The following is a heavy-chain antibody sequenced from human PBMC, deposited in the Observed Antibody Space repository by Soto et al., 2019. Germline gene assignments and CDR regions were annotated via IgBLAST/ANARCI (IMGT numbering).Heavy chain of an antibody. J-gene: IGHJ5*02. V-gene: IGHV4-59*01. CDR3: ARDRGGITVSSKPLGGWFDP. D-gene: IGHD3-10*01. CDR2: VSQGGTESYMTVGETT. Sequence: TVAGGSSVDFGGRWIRKNNGKGLEWIGYVSQGGTESYMTVGETTGYNPSLASRVTISLDLPKNQFSLRLTSVTAADTAVYYCARDRGGITVSSKPLGGWFDPGGQGTLSTV. CDR1: GGSSVDFG.